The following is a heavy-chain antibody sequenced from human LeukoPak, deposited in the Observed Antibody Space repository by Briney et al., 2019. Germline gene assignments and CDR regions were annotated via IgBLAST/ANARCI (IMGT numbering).Heavy chain of an antibody. J-gene: IGHJ5*02. D-gene: IGHD1-26*01. CDR3: TRDRGTYNWLDP. V-gene: IGHV3-73*01. CDR2: IDKPAKSYAT. Sequence: GGSLKLSCAASGFTLSDSAIHWVRQASGKGLEWVGLIDKPAKSYATAYGASVGGRFTISRDDSKNTAYLQMDSLKTEDTALYYCTRDRGTYNWLDPWGQGTLVTVSS. CDR1: GFTLSDSA.